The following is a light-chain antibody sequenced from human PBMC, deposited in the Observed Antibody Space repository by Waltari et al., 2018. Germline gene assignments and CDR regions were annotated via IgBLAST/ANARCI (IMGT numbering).Light chain of an antibody. Sequence: EIVLTQSPATLSLSPGARATLSSRASKSISSYLAWYQQKPGQAPRLLIYDAANRATGIPARCSGSGSGTDFTLTISSLEPEDFAVYYCQQRSNWPPLTFCGGTKVEIK. J-gene: IGKJ4*01. CDR2: DAA. CDR1: KSISSY. CDR3: QQRSNWPPLT. V-gene: IGKV3-11*01.